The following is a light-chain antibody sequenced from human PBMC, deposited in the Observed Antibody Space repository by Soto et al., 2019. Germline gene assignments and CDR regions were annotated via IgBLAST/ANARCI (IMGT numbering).Light chain of an antibody. CDR3: QQYNNWPRT. J-gene: IGKJ1*01. Sequence: EIILTHSPGTLSLAPWEIATLSCRASQSVSSSFLAWYQQKPGQGPRLLIYGTSTRATGIPARFSGSGSGTDFTLTISSLQFEDFAVYYCQQYNNWPRTLGQGTKVDIK. CDR2: GTS. V-gene: IGKV3-15*01. CDR1: QSVSSS.